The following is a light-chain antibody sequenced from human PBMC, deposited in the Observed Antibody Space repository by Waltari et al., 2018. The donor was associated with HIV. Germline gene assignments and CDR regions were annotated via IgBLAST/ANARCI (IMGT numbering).Light chain of an antibody. V-gene: IGKV1-5*03. Sequence: DIHMTQSPSTLSAFVGDRVTITCRASQGISNWLAWYQQKPGKAPKLLIHEASVLENGVSSRFSGSRFGTDFTLIIDSLEPDDFATYYCQQYNSDPSFGQGTRLEMK. J-gene: IGKJ5*01. CDR2: EAS. CDR3: QQYNSDPS. CDR1: QGISNW.